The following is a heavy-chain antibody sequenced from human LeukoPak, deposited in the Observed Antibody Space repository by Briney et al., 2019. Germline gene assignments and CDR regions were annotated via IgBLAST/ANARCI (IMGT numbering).Heavy chain of an antibody. CDR3: ARRIAAAGNDAFDI. J-gene: IGHJ3*02. CDR2: FNPNSGDT. CDR1: GYTFTDYY. D-gene: IGHD6-13*01. V-gene: IGHV1-2*02. Sequence: ASVKVSCKASGYTFTDYYIHWVRQAPGQGLGWMGWFNPNSGDTNYAQKFQGRVTMTRDTSISTAYMELSRLRSDDTAVYYCARRIAAAGNDAFDIWGQGTMVTVSS.